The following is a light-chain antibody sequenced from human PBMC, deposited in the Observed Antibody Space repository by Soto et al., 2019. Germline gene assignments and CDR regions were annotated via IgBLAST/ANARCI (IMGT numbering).Light chain of an antibody. CDR3: QQYGTPRSVT. V-gene: IGKV3-20*01. CDR1: QNVDSNY. Sequence: EIVLTQSPGTLSLSPGEEATLSCRASQNVDSNYLAWYQQKPGQTPRLIIYGASGRADGIPHSFSGSGFGTDFTLAISKVEPEDFAVYYCQQYGTPRSVTFGQGTRL. J-gene: IGKJ5*01. CDR2: GAS.